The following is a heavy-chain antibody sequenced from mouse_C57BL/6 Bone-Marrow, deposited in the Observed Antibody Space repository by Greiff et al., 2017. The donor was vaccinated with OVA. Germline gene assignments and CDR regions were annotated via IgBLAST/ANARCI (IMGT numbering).Heavy chain of an antibody. CDR3: ARSGTTYYYAMDY. CDR1: GYTFTSYG. Sequence: QVQLQQSGAELARPGASVKLSCKASGYTFTSYGISWVKQRTGQGLEWIGEIHPRSGNTYYNEKFKGKATLTADKSSSTAYMELRSLTSEDSAVYFCARSGTTYYYAMDYWGQGTSVTVSS. V-gene: IGHV1-81*01. D-gene: IGHD1-3*01. CDR2: IHPRSGNT. J-gene: IGHJ4*01.